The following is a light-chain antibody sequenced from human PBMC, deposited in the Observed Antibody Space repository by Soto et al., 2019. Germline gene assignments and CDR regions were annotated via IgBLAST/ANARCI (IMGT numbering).Light chain of an antibody. V-gene: IGLV2-18*01. CDR1: SSDVGSYNR. Sequence: QSVLAQPPSVSGSPGQSVTISCTGTSSDVGSYNRVSWYQQPPGTAPKVMIYGVSNRPSGVPDRFSGSKSGNTASLTISGLQAEDEADYYCSLYTSSSTYVFGTGTKVTVL. J-gene: IGLJ1*01. CDR2: GVS. CDR3: SLYTSSSTYV.